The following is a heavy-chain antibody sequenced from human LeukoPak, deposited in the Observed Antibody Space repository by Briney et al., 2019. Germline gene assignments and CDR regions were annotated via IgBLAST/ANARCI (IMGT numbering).Heavy chain of an antibody. J-gene: IGHJ4*02. CDR1: GYXXXXXX. CDR3: ARRYYDSSGYCLDY. CDR2: IYPGDSDT. Sequence: PGESLKISCKGXGYXXXXXXXGWVRQKPXXXXXXXXIIYPGDSDTRYSPSFQGQVTISADKSISTAYLQWSSLKASDTAMYYCARRYYDSSGYCLDYWGQGTLVTVSS. V-gene: IGHV5-51*01. D-gene: IGHD3-22*01.